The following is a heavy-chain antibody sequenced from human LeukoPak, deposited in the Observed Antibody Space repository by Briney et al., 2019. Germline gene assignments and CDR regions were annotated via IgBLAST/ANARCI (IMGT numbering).Heavy chain of an antibody. CDR3: ARVHGYSFGYYFDY. J-gene: IGHJ4*02. CDR1: GGSISSSSYY. Sequence: SETLSLTCTVSGGSISSSSYYWGWIRQPPGTGLEWIGTIYYYSGTTYYSPSLKSRVTISVDTSKNQFSLNLNSVTAADTAVYYCARVHGYSFGYYFDYWGQGTLVTVSS. D-gene: IGHD5-18*01. CDR2: IYYYSGTT. V-gene: IGHV4-39*07.